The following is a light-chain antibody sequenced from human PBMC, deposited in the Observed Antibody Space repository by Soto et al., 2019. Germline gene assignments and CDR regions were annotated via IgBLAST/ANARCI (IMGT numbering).Light chain of an antibody. CDR1: SGHSSYS. V-gene: IGLV4-69*01. J-gene: IGLJ2*01. CDR3: QTWGTGIQV. CDR2: LNNDGSH. Sequence: QPVLTQSPSASASLGASVKLTCTLSSGHSSYSIAWHQQQPEKGPRFLMKLNNDGSHNKGDGSPDRFSGSSSGAERYLAISILQSEDEADYYCQTWGTGIQVFGGGTKLTVL.